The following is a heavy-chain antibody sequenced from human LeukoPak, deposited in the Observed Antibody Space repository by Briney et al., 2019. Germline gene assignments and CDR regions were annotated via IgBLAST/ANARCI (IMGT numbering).Heavy chain of an antibody. Sequence: GGSLRLSCAASGFSFSGFDMNWVRQAPGKGLEWIAHIGTSVNAIYYADSVKGRFTISRDNAKMSLFLQMNSLRAEDTAVYYCARDNGVVHGVYYMDVWGKGTTVTVS. CDR1: GFSFSGFD. CDR2: IGTSVNAI. V-gene: IGHV3-48*03. J-gene: IGHJ6*03. D-gene: IGHD3-3*01. CDR3: ARDNGVVHGVYYMDV.